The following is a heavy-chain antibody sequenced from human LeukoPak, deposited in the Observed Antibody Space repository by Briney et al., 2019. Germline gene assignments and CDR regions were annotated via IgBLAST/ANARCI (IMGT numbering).Heavy chain of an antibody. Sequence: SETLSLTCTVSGGSISSSIYYWGWIRQPPGKGLEWIGSIYYSGGTYYNPSLKSRVAMSVDTSKNQFSLKLSSVTAADTAVYYCARSKYGWGDWFDPWGQGTLVTVSS. J-gene: IGHJ5*02. CDR2: IYYSGGT. CDR1: GGSISSSIYY. V-gene: IGHV4-39*01. D-gene: IGHD3-16*01. CDR3: ARSKYGWGDWFDP.